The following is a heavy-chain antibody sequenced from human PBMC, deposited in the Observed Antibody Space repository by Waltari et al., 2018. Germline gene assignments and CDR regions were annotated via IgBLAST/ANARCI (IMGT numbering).Heavy chain of an antibody. D-gene: IGHD2-21*01. CDR2: INEDGSLK. Sequence: VHLVESGGGLVQPGGSLRLSCAASGVTFSNFWMNWVRQAPGKGLELVAKINEDGSLKDYVDSVKGRFTISRDNARNSLYLEITSLRAEDTAVYYCARDVPYLGRGAYDFWGQGTMVTVSS. J-gene: IGHJ3*01. CDR1: GVTFSNFW. CDR3: ARDVPYLGRGAYDF. V-gene: IGHV3-7*01.